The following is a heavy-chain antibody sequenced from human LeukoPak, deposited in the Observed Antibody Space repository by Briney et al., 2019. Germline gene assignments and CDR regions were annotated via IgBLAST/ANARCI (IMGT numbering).Heavy chain of an antibody. V-gene: IGHV4-34*01. CDR2: INHSGST. D-gene: IGHD3-3*01. Sequence: SETLSLTCTVSGGSISGYYWSWIRQPPGKGLEWIGEINHSGSTNYNPSLKSRVTISVDTSKNQFSLKLSSVTAADTAVYYCARLSYYDFWSRFYPWGQGTLVTVSS. CDR3: ARLSYYDFWSRFYP. J-gene: IGHJ5*02. CDR1: GGSISGYY.